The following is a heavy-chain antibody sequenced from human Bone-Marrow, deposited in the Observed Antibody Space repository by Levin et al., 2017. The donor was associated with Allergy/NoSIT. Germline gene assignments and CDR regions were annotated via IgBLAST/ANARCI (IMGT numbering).Heavy chain of an antibody. V-gene: IGHV3-33*01. J-gene: IGHJ4*02. Sequence: PGGSLRLSCTTSGFTFRRYGMDWVRQAPGKGLEWVGVIWYDGSNQYYADSVKGRFTISRDNSKNTVYLQMNRLRADDTAVYYCVRERAGSFEHWGQGTLVTVSS. CDR2: IWYDGSNQ. CDR3: VRERAGSFEH. D-gene: IGHD3-10*01. CDR1: GFTFRRYG.